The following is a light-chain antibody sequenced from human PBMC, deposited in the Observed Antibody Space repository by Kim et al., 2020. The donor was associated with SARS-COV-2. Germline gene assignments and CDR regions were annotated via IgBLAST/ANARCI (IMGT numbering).Light chain of an antibody. J-gene: IGKJ1*01. CDR3: QQYDNWPPWT. CDR1: QSVSSN. Sequence: SPGERATVSCRASQSVSSNLAWYQQKPGQAPRLLIYGASTRDTGIPARFSGSGSGTEFTLTITSLQSEDFAVYYCQQYDNWPPWTFGQGTKVDIK. CDR2: GAS. V-gene: IGKV3-15*01.